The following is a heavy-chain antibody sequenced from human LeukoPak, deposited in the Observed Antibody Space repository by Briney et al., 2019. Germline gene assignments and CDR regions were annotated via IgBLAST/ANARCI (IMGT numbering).Heavy chain of an antibody. Sequence: PSETLSLTCTVSGGSISSSTNYWGWIRQPPGKGLEWIGSIYYSGTTYYNPSLKSRVTISIDTSKSQFSLKLTSVTAADTAVYYCARSNSGSPSWYFDYWGQGTLVTVSS. CDR2: IYYSGTT. J-gene: IGHJ4*02. CDR3: ARSNSGSPSWYFDY. D-gene: IGHD1-26*01. V-gene: IGHV4-39*07. CDR1: GGSISSSTNY.